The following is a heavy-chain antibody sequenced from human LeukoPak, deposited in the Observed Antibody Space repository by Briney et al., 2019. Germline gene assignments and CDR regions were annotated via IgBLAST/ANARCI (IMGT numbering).Heavy chain of an antibody. CDR2: TYYRSKWYN. Sequence: SQTLSLTCAISGDSVSSNGAAWHWIRQSPSRGLEWLGRTYYRSKWYNDYAVSVKSQITISPDTSKNQFSLQLNSVTPGDTAVYYCARGGYNYGPTSDAFDIWGQGTMVTVSS. D-gene: IGHD5-18*01. J-gene: IGHJ3*02. V-gene: IGHV6-1*01. CDR1: GDSVSSNGAA. CDR3: ARGGYNYGPTSDAFDI.